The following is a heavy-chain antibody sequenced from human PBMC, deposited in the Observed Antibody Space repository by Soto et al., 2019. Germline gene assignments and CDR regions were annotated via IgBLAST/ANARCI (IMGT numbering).Heavy chain of an antibody. CDR3: VRVWRLVGRYGMDV. Sequence: GGSLRLSCVGPGFIFSSYYMNWVRQAPGKGLEWVSSISGGSAYIYYADSVKGRFTISRDNAKNSLYLEMNSLRVEDTAVYYCVRVWRLVGRYGMDVWGQGTTVTVS. CDR1: GFIFSSYY. V-gene: IGHV3-21*01. D-gene: IGHD6-25*01. J-gene: IGHJ6*02. CDR2: ISGGSAYI.